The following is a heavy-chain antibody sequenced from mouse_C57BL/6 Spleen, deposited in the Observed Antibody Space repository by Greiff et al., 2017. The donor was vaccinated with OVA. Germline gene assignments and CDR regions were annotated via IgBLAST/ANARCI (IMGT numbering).Heavy chain of an antibody. J-gene: IGHJ2*01. D-gene: IGHD1-1*02. CDR3: SRSEGLWAQNFDY. Sequence: QVQLQQSGPELVKPGASVKLSCKASGYTFTSYDINWVKQRPGQGLEWIGRIYPGDGSTKYNEKFKGKATLTVDTSSSTAYMELHSLTSEDSAVYFCSRSEGLWAQNFDYWGQGTTLTVSS. V-gene: IGHV1-85*01. CDR2: IYPGDGST. CDR1: GYTFTSYD.